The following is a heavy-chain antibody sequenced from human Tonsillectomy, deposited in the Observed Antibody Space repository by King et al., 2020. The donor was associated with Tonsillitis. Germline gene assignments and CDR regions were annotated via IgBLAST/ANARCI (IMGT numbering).Heavy chain of an antibody. CDR3: AKGLKLWFGEPTPSIALIDY. D-gene: IGHD3-10*01. CDR1: GFTFSSHG. J-gene: IGHJ4*02. V-gene: IGHV3-30*18. CDR2: ISYDGSNK. Sequence: VQLVESGGGVVQPGRSLRLSCAASGFTFSSHGMHWVRQAPGKGLEWVAVISYDGSNKYYADSVKGRFTISRDNSKNTLYLQMNSLRAEDTAVYYCAKGLKLWFGEPTPSIALIDYWGQGTLVSVSS.